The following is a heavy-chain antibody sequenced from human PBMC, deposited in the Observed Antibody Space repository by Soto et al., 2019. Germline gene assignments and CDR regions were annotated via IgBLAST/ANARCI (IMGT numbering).Heavy chain of an antibody. CDR1: GFTFSSSA. Sequence: PGGSLRLSCAASGFTFSSSAMSWVRQAPGKGLEWVSSISGGSGGTYYADSVKGRFTISRDNSRNTLYLQMNSLRAEDTAVYYCAIPCIAAPGNPNWGQGTLVTVSS. V-gene: IGHV3-23*01. CDR3: AIPCIAAPGNPN. D-gene: IGHD6-13*01. J-gene: IGHJ4*02. CDR2: ISGGSGGT.